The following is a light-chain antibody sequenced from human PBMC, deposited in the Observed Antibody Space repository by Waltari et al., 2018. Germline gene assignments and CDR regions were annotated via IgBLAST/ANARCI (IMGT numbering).Light chain of an antibody. Sequence: IVLTQSPGTLSLSPGERATLSCRASQSVSRTLAWYPRKPGQAPRLLIYGASTRATGIPDRFSGSGSGTDFSLTISRLEPEDFAVYYCQHYVRLPATFGQGTKVEIK. CDR2: GAS. J-gene: IGKJ1*01. CDR3: QHYVRLPAT. V-gene: IGKV3-20*01. CDR1: QSVSRT.